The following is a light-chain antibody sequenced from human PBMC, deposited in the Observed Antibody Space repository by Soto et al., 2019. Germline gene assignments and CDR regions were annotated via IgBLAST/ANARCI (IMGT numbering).Light chain of an antibody. Sequence: EIFMTQSPATLSVAAWDIATLSWRASQSVSSNLAWYQQRPGQAPRLLIHGASTRATVIPARFSGSGSGTEFTLTISSLQSEDSAVYYCHQYNNWPPSFGQGTRLEIK. CDR3: HQYNNWPPS. J-gene: IGKJ5*01. CDR2: GAS. V-gene: IGKV3-15*01. CDR1: QSVSSN.